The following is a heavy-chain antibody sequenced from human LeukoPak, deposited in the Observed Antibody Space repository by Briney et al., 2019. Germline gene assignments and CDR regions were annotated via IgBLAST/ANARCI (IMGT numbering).Heavy chain of an antibody. D-gene: IGHD6-13*01. CDR1: GFTFSSYA. CDR3: AKAASSSWTSYYYGMDV. V-gene: IGHV3-23*01. Sequence: GGSLRLSCAASGFTFSSYAMSWVRQAPGKGLEWVSAISGSGGSTYYADSVKGRFTISRDNSKNTLYLQMNSLGAEDTAVYYCAKAASSSWTSYYYGMDVWGQGTTVTVSS. CDR2: ISGSGGST. J-gene: IGHJ6*02.